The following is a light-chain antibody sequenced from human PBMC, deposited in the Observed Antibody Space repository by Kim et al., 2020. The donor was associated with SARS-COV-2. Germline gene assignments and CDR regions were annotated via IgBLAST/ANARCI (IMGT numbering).Light chain of an antibody. CDR1: SLRSYY. CDR3: NSRDSGDKVI. V-gene: IGLV3-19*01. J-gene: IGLJ2*01. CDR2: GKN. Sequence: SSELTQDSDVSVALGQTVRITCQGDSLRSYYATWYQQKPGQAPILVIYGKNNRPSGIPDRFSCSSSGNTASLTITGAQAEDEADYYCNSRDSGDKVIFGGGTQLTVL.